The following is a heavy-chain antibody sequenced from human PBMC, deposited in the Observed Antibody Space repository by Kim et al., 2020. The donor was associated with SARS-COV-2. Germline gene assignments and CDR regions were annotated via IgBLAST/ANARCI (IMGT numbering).Heavy chain of an antibody. CDR1: GGSFSGYY. Sequence: SETLSLTCAVYGGSFSGYYWSWIRQPPGKGLEWIGEINHSGSTNYNPSLKSRVTISVDTSKNQFSLKLSSVTAADTAVYYCAREHLLLWFGETQFRFDYWGQGTLVTVSS. CDR3: AREHLLLWFGETQFRFDY. J-gene: IGHJ4*02. V-gene: IGHV4-34*01. CDR2: INHSGST. D-gene: IGHD3-10*01.